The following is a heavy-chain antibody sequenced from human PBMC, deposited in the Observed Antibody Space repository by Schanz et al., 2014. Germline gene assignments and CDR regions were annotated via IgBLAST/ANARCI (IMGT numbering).Heavy chain of an antibody. CDR1: GFSFSLYD. CDR3: GRDGTGTQRGAIKGYSYYYRTEG. CDR2: ISSKNFI. V-gene: IGHV3-48*01. J-gene: IGHJ6*01. Sequence: LRLSCEASGFSFSLYDMNWFRQAPGQGLEWISFISSKNFIVYAVAVKGRFTISRDNAKNSLYLKMNSLSAEDTDFYYCGRDGTGTQRGAIKGYSYYYRTEGRGQ. D-gene: IGHD3-16*02.